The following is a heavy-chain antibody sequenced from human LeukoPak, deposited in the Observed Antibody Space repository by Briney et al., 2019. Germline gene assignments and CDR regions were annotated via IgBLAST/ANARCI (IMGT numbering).Heavy chain of an antibody. CDR1: GFTFSDYP. CDR2: ISSDGSNK. Sequence: PGRSLRLSCAASGFTFSDYPMDWVRQSPGKGLEWVAIISSDGSNKYYADSVKGRFTISRDNFKNTLYLQMSSLRAEDTAVYYCARETLGWFDPWGQGTLVTVSS. CDR3: ARETLGWFDP. V-gene: IGHV3-30-3*01. J-gene: IGHJ5*02.